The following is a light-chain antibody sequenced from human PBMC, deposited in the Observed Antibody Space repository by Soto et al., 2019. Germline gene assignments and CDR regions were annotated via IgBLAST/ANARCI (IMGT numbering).Light chain of an antibody. J-gene: IGLJ1*01. CDR1: SSDVGGYNY. CDR2: DVS. V-gene: IGLV2-14*03. CDR3: CSYAGSSTFV. Sequence: QSVLTQPASVSGSPGQSITITCTGTSSDVGGYNYVSWYQQHPGKAPKVLISDVSNRPSGISNRFSGSKSGNTASLTISGLQAEDEADYYCCSYAGSSTFVFGTGTKVTVL.